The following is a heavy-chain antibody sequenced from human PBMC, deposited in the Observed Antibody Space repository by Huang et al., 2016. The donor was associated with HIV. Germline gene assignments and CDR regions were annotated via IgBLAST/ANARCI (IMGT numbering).Heavy chain of an antibody. J-gene: IGHJ4*02. CDR2: ISEDGSSK. V-gene: IGHV3-30*18. D-gene: IGHD1-26*01. CDR3: AKDGRGSGTYYDYFEY. Sequence: VQLVESGGGVVQPGRSLRLSCAAFGFTFNKFDMHWVRQAPWKGLEWVAIISEDGSSKYHVDSVKGRFTISRENSKNTVYLQMNSLRVEDTAVYYCAKDGRGSGTYYDYFEYWGQGTLVTVSS. CDR1: GFTFNKFD.